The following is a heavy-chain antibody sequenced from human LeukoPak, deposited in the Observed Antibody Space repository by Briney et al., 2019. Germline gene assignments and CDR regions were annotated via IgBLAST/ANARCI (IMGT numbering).Heavy chain of an antibody. CDR3: ARARLGYCSSTSCKPRPARFFDY. J-gene: IGHJ4*02. V-gene: IGHV4-39*07. CDR1: GGSISSSSYY. Sequence: PSETLSLTCTVSGGSISSSSYYWGWIRQPPGKGLEWIGSIYYSGSTNYNPSLKSRVTMSVDTSKNQFSLKLSSVTAADTAVYYCARARLGYCSSTSCKPRPARFFDYWGQGTLVTVSS. CDR2: IYYSGST. D-gene: IGHD2-2*01.